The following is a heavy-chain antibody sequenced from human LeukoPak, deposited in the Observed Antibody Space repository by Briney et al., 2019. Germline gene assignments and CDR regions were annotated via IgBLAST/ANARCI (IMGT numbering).Heavy chain of an antibody. CDR3: ASHFLFYDFWSGYYLGVFDY. V-gene: IGHV4-34*01. D-gene: IGHD3-3*01. Sequence: PSETLSLTCAVYGGSFSGYYWSWIRQPPGKGLEWIGEINHSGSTNYNPSLKSRVTMSVDTSKNQFSLKLSSVTAADTAVYYCASHFLFYDFWSGYYLGVFDYWGQGTLVTVSS. J-gene: IGHJ4*02. CDR1: GGSFSGYY. CDR2: INHSGST.